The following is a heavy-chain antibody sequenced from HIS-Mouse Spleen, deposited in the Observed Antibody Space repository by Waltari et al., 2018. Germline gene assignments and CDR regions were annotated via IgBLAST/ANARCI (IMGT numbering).Heavy chain of an antibody. CDR2: IYHSGST. Sequence: QVQLQESGPGLVKPSETLSLTCTVSGYSISSGSYWGWIRQPPGKGLEWIGSIYHSGSTYYNPSLKSRVTISVDTSKNQFSLKLSSVTAADTAVYYCARVKTWGQGTLVTVSS. V-gene: IGHV4-38-2*02. CDR1: GYSISSGSY. CDR3: ARVKT. J-gene: IGHJ5*02.